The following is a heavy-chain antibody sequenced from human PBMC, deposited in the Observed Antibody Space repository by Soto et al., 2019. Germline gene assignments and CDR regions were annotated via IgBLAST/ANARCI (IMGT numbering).Heavy chain of an antibody. Sequence: LRLSCAASGFTFSSYEMNWVRQAPGKGLEWVSYISSSSSYIYYAGSVKGRFTISRDNAKNSLYLQMNSLRAEDTAVYYCARDVVPAAKYHFDYWGQGTLVTVSS. CDR2: ISSSSSYI. CDR3: ARDVVPAAKYHFDY. J-gene: IGHJ4*02. CDR1: GFTFSSYE. V-gene: IGHV3-21*05. D-gene: IGHD2-2*01.